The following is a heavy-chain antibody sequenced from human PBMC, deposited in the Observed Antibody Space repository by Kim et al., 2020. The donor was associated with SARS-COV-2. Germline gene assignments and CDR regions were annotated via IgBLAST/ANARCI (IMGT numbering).Heavy chain of an antibody. V-gene: IGHV4-39*01. CDR2: IYYSGST. Sequence: SETLSLTCTVSGGSISSSSYYWGWIRQPPGKGLEWIGSIYYSGSTYYNPSLKSRVTISVDTSKNQFSLKLSSVTAADTAVYYCARRTARPRLLWFGEDPGGANYGMDVWGQGTTVTVSS. CDR3: ARRTARPRLLWFGEDPGGANYGMDV. J-gene: IGHJ6*02. CDR1: GGSISSSSYY. D-gene: IGHD3-10*01.